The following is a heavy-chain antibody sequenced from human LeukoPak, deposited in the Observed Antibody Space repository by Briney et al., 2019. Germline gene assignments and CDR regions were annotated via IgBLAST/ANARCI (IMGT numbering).Heavy chain of an antibody. V-gene: IGHV3-64*01. CDR1: GFTFSNYG. Sequence: GGSLRLSCVASGFTFSNYGMNWVRQAPGKGLEYVSVISSNGGSTFYANSVKDRFTISRDNAKNTLYLQMGSLRAEDMAVYYCARAGVGIAALPDYLDVWGKGTTVTVSS. J-gene: IGHJ6*03. CDR3: ARAGVGIAALPDYLDV. CDR2: ISSNGGST. D-gene: IGHD6-6*01.